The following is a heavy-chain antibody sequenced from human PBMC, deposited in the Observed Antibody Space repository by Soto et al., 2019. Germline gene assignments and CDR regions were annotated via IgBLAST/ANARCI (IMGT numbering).Heavy chain of an antibody. CDR1: GFTFSSYA. CDR2: ISGSGGST. CDR3: AKYCSSTSCRNYYYYGMDV. V-gene: IGHV3-23*01. Sequence: LRLSCAASGFTFSSYAMSWVRQAPGKGLEWVSAISGSGGSTYYADSVKGRFTISRDNSKNTPYLQMNSLRAEDTAVYYCAKYCSSTSCRNYYYYGMDVWGQGTTVTVSS. D-gene: IGHD2-2*01. J-gene: IGHJ6*02.